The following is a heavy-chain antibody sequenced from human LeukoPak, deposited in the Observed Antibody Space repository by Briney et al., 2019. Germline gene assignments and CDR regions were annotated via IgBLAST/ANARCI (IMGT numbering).Heavy chain of an antibody. CDR3: AAPGWYSGSYFDAFDI. D-gene: IGHD1-26*01. V-gene: IGHV1-58*02. J-gene: IGHJ3*02. CDR1: GFTFTSSA. Sequence: ASVKVSCKASGFTFTSSAMQWVRQARGQRLEWIGWIVVGSGNTNYAQKFQERVTITRDMSTSTAYMELSSLRSEDTAVYYCAAPGWYSGSYFDAFDIWGQGTMVTVSS. CDR2: IVVGSGNT.